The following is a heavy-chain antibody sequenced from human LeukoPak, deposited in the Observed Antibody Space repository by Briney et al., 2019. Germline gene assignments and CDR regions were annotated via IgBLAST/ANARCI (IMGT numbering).Heavy chain of an antibody. Sequence: GSLRLSCAASGFTFSSYGMHWVRQAPGKGLEWVGLISYDGSNKYYADSVKGRFTISRDNSKNTLYLQMNSLRGEDTAVYYCAKDRDSGSYSRLDHWGQGTLVTVSS. V-gene: IGHV3-30*18. CDR1: GFTFSSYG. CDR2: ISYDGSNK. J-gene: IGHJ4*02. CDR3: AKDRDSGSYSRLDH. D-gene: IGHD1-26*01.